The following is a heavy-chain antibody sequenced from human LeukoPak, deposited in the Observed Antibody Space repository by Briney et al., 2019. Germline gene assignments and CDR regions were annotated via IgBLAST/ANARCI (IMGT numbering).Heavy chain of an antibody. CDR1: GGSFSGRY. CDR3: ARRGIPAARGWFDP. CDR2: ISPSGST. J-gene: IGHJ5*02. D-gene: IGHD2-2*01. V-gene: IGHV4-34*01. Sequence: PSETLSLTCAVYGGSFSGRYWSWIRQPPGEGLEWIGQISPSGSTTYNPSLESRVTISLDTSKNQFSLRLSSVTAADTAVYYCARRGIPAARGWFDPWGQGTLVTVSS.